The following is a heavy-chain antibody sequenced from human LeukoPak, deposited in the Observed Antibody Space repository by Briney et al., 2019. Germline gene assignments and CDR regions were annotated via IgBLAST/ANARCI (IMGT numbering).Heavy chain of an antibody. V-gene: IGHV4-59*01. CDR2: IYYRGST. Sequence: PSETLSLTRTVSGGSISSYYWSWIRQPPGKGLEWIGYIYYRGSTNCNPSLKSGVTISVDTSKTQFSLKLSSVTAADTAVYYCARLHYCGGECYVDDAFDIWGQGTMVTVSS. J-gene: IGHJ3*02. CDR3: ARLHYCGGECYVDDAFDI. D-gene: IGHD2-21*01. CDR1: GGSISSYY.